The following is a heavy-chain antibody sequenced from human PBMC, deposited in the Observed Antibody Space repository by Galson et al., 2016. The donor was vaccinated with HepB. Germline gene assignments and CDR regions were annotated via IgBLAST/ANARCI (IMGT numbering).Heavy chain of an antibody. D-gene: IGHD6-19*01. CDR3: AIDPSQWHDLLFGN. V-gene: IGHV3-23*01. CDR2: ICGRCGDM. CDR1: GFTFDKYG. J-gene: IGHJ4*02. Sequence: SLRLSCGASGFTFDKYGMTWFRQAPGKGLEWVSTICGRCGDMDYADSVKGRFTISRDDSKNTLYLHMNSLRVEDTAIYYCAIDPSQWHDLLFGNWAQGTLVTVSA.